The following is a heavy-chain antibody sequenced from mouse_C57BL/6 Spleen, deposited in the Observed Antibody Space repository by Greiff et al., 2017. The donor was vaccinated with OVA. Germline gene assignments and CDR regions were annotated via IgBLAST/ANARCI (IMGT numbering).Heavy chain of an antibody. CDR1: GYTFTSYW. CDR2: IHPNSGST. J-gene: IGHJ1*03. V-gene: IGHV1-64*01. D-gene: IGHD2-1*01. Sequence: QVQLQQPGAELVKPGASVKLSCKASGYTFTSYWMHWVKQRPGQGLEWIGMIHPNSGSTNYNEKFKSKATLTVDKSSSTAYMQLSSLTSEDSAVYYCARKFYYYGNWGYFDVWGTGTTVTVSS. CDR3: ARKFYYYGNWGYFDV.